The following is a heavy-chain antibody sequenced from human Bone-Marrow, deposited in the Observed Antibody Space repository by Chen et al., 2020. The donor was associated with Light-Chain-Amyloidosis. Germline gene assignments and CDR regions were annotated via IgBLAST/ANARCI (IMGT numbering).Heavy chain of an antibody. CDR2: ISSSRSTT. D-gene: IGHD4-17*01. V-gene: IGHV3-11*01. Sequence: QVQLVDSGGGLVKPGGSLRLSCAASGFTFSDYYMSWIRQAPGKGLEWVSYISSSRSTTHYADSVKGRFTISRDNAKNSLFLEMNRLGAEDTAVYYCAGVRGYGDYVDHWGQGTLVTVSS. CDR1: GFTFSDYY. J-gene: IGHJ4*02. CDR3: AGVRGYGDYVDH.